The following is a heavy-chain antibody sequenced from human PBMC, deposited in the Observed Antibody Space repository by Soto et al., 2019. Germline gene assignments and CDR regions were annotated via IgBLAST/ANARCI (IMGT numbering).Heavy chain of an antibody. Sequence: GGSLRLSCAASGFTFDDHATLWVRQAPGKGLEWVSGISWNSGNIGYADSVKGRFTISRDNAKNSLYLQMNSLRAEDTALYYCAKDVDSGLRDGFDVWGQGTMVTVSS. CDR3: AKDVDSGLRDGFDV. J-gene: IGHJ3*01. V-gene: IGHV3-9*01. CDR1: GFTFDDHA. CDR2: ISWNSGNI.